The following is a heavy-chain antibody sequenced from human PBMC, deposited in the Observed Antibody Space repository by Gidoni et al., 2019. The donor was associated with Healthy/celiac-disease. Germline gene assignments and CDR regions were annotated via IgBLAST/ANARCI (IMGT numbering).Heavy chain of an antibody. CDR3: ASGVVVTASSSDAFAI. Sequence: QVQLVQSGAEVKKPGASVKVSCKASGYTFTSYYMHWVRQSPGQGVEWMGISNPSGGSTSYAQKFQGRVTMTRDKSTSTVDMELSSLRSEDTAVYYCASGVVVTASSSDAFAIWGQGTMVTVSS. J-gene: IGHJ3*02. CDR2: SNPSGGST. D-gene: IGHD2-21*02. V-gene: IGHV1-46*01. CDR1: GYTFTSYY.